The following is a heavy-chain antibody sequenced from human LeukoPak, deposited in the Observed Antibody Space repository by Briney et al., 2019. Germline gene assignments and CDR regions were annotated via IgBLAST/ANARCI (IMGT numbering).Heavy chain of an antibody. CDR1: GFTFSSYE. Sequence: GGSLRLSCAASGFTFSSYEMNWVRQAPGKGLEWVSYISSSGSTIYYADSVKGRFTISRDNAKNSLYLQMNSLRAEDTAVYYCAGFDSSGALDYWGQGTLVTVSS. CDR2: ISSSGSTI. D-gene: IGHD6-19*01. V-gene: IGHV3-48*03. J-gene: IGHJ4*02. CDR3: AGFDSSGALDY.